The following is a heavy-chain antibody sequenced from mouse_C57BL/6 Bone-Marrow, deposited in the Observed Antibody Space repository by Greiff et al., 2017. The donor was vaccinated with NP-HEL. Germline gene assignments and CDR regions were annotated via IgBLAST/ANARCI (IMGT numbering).Heavy chain of an antibody. D-gene: IGHD1-1*02. CDR2: ISSGSRTI. J-gene: IGHJ3*01. CDR1: GFTFSDYG. V-gene: IGHV5-17*01. CDR3: ARSGGYGAWFAY. Sequence: EVQRVESGGGLVQPGGSLKLSCAASGFTFSDYGMHWVRQAPETGLAWVAYISSGSRTIYSADTVTGRFPIFRHHAKNTLFLQMTSLRSEDTAMYYCARSGGYGAWFAYWGKGTLGTVSA.